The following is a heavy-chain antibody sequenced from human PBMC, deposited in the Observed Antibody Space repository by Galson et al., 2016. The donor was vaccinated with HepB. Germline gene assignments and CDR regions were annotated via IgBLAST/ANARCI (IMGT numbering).Heavy chain of an antibody. D-gene: IGHD3/OR15-3a*01. CDR1: GGSISGHY. CDR3: ASHDYWNDNQDSFDL. J-gene: IGHJ3*01. Sequence: SETLSLTCTVSGGSISGHYWSWIRQPPGKGLEWIGFISLRGSGSTSYNPSLKSRVTISGDTSKNQISLRLRPVIAADTAVYYCASHDYWNDNQDSFDLWGQGTRVTFSS. CDR2: ISLRGSGST. V-gene: IGHV4-59*11.